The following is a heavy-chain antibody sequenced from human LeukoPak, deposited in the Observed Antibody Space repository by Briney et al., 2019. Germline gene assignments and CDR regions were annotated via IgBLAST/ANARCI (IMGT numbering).Heavy chain of an antibody. Sequence: PSETLSLTCTVSGGSISSSSYYWGWIRQPPGKGLEWIGSIYYSGSTNYNPSLKSRVTISVDTSKNQFSLKLSSVTAADTAVYYCARGLGYCSGGSCYELELNWFDPWGQGTLVTVSS. D-gene: IGHD2-15*01. CDR3: ARGLGYCSGGSCYELELNWFDP. V-gene: IGHV4-39*07. CDR1: GGSISSSSYY. CDR2: IYYSGST. J-gene: IGHJ5*02.